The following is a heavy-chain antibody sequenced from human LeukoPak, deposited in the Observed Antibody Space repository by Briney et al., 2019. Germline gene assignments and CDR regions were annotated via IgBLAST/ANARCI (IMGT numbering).Heavy chain of an antibody. CDR3: ATTTIRLGY. CDR1: GGSISSISNY. J-gene: IGHJ4*02. V-gene: IGHV4-39*07. Sequence: SETLSLTCTVSGGSISSISNYWGWILQPPGKGLEWIGSIYYSGTTYYNPSLKSRVTISVDTSKNQFSLKLSSVTAADAAVYYCATTTIRLGYWGQGTLVTVSS. CDR2: IYYSGTT. D-gene: IGHD1-26*01.